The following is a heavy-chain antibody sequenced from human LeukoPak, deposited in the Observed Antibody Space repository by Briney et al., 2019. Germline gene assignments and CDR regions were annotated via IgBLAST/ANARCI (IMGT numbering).Heavy chain of an antibody. V-gene: IGHV1-8*03. Sequence: GASVKVSCTASGYTFTSYDINWVRQATGQGLEWMGWMNPNSGNTGYAQKFQGRVTITRNTSISTAYMELSSLRSEDTAVYYCARDAAAAALDYWGQGTLVTVSS. CDR3: ARDAAAAALDY. CDR2: MNPNSGNT. CDR1: GYTFTSYD. J-gene: IGHJ4*02. D-gene: IGHD6-13*01.